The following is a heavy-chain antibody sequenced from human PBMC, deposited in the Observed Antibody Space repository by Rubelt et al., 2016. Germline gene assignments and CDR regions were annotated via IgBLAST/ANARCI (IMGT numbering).Heavy chain of an antibody. CDR1: GDSFVSSNYF. D-gene: IGHD4-23*01. CDR2: VSSSGNT. V-gene: IGHV4-39*07. CDR3: ARDYGGRFDY. J-gene: IGHJ4*02. Sequence: QLQLQESGPGLVKPSETLSLTCTVSGDSFVSSNYFWAWLRQPPGKGLEWIGSVSSSGNTFYNPSLKRRVAISVATSKSQFSLKVSSVTAADTAMFYCARDYGGRFDYWGQGALVTVSS.